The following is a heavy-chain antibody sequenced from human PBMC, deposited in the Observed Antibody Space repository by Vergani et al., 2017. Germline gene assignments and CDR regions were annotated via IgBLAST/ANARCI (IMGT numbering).Heavy chain of an antibody. V-gene: IGHV1-69*01. Sequence: QVQLVQSGAEVKKPGSSVKVSCKASGGTFSSYAISWVRQAPGQGLEWMGGIIPIFGTANYAQKFQGRVTITADESTSTAYMELSSLRSEDTAVYYCARARMTMVRGVIITKLHYYYYGMDVWGQGTTVTVSS. CDR1: GGTFSSYA. CDR3: ARARMTMVRGVIITKLHYYYYGMDV. J-gene: IGHJ6*02. D-gene: IGHD3-10*01. CDR2: IIPIFGTA.